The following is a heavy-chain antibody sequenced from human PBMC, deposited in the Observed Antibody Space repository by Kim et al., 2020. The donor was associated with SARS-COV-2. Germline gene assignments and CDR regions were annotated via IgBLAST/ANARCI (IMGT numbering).Heavy chain of an antibody. J-gene: IGHJ3*02. D-gene: IGHD3-10*01. V-gene: IGHV3-11*05. Sequence: GGSLRLSCAASGFTFSDYYMSWIRQAPGKGLEWVSYISSSSSYTNYADSVKGRFTISRDNAKNSLYLQMNSLRAEDTAVYYCARAMGYYGSGSYYNALDAFDIWGQGTMVTVSS. CDR1: GFTFSDYY. CDR2: ISSSSSYT. CDR3: ARAMGYYGSGSYYNALDAFDI.